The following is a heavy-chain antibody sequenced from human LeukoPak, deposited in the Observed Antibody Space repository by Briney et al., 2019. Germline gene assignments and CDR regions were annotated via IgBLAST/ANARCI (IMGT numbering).Heavy chain of an antibody. CDR1: GFTFSSYS. J-gene: IGHJ4*02. CDR2: ISSSSSYI. CDR3: ARYATANYYFDY. Sequence: PGGSLRLSCAASGFTFSSYSMNWVRQAPGKGLEWVSSISSSSSYIYYADSVKGRFTISRDNAKNSLYLQMNSLRAEDTAVYYCARYATANYYFDYWGQGTLVTVSS. V-gene: IGHV3-21*01. D-gene: IGHD2-2*01.